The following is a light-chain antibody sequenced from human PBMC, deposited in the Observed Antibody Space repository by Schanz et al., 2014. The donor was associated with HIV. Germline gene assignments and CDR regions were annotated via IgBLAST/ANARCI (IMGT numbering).Light chain of an antibody. CDR3: QQYNARSYT. V-gene: IGKV1-5*03. CDR1: QSISEW. Sequence: DIQMTQSPSTLSASVGDRITITCRASQSISEWLAWYQQKPGQAPNLLIYEASTLETGVPSRFSGSGFGTEFTLVISSLQPEDFATYYCQQYNARSYTFGQGTKLEIE. J-gene: IGKJ2*01. CDR2: EAS.